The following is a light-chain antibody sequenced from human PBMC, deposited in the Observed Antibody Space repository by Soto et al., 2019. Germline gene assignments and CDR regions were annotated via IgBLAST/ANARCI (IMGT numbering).Light chain of an antibody. CDR1: QRVNANY. CDR3: QQYGDSRQVT. CDR2: DAS. V-gene: IGKV3-20*01. J-gene: IGKJ4*01. Sequence: EIVLTLSPGTLTLSPGETATLSCRASQRVNANYLAWYQHKPGQAPRLLIHDASTRATGTPDRFSGSGSGTDFILTIRRLEPEDFALYYCQQYGDSRQVTFGGGTKV.